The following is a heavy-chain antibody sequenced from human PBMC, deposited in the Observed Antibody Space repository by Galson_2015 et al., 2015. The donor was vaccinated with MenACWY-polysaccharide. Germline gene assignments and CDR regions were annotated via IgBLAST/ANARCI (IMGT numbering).Heavy chain of an antibody. CDR1: GGSISSYY. V-gene: IGHV4-59*01. CDR3: ARAIAVAGQRRDFDL. J-gene: IGHJ2*01. D-gene: IGHD6-19*01. CDR2: INYSGST. Sequence: SETLSLTCTVSGGSISSYYWNWIRQPPGKGLEWVGYINYSGSTNHNPSLKSRVTMSVDMSKNQFSLNLTSVTDADTAAYYCARAIAVAGQRRDFDLWGRGTLVTVSS.